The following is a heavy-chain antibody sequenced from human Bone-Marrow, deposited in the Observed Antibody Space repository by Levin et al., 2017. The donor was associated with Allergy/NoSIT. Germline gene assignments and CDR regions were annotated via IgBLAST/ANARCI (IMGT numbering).Heavy chain of an antibody. J-gene: IGHJ6*02. CDR2: ISYDGSQK. CDR3: EKDLRQIVRLLELYAVDV. Sequence: GGSLRLSCAASGLIFSTFGMHWVRQAPGKGLEWVAFISYDGSQKYYGDSVKGRFTISRDNSKATVYLQMDSLTTEDTAVYYCEKDLRQIVRLLELYAVDVWGQGTTVTVSS. D-gene: IGHD2-21*01. V-gene: IGHV3-30*18. CDR1: GLIFSTFG.